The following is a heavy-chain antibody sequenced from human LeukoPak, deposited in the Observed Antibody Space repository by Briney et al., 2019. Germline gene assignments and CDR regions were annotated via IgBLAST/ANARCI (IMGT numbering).Heavy chain of an antibody. CDR1: GYTFTSYA. Sequence: GASVKVSCKASGYTFTSYAMNWVRQAPGQGLEWMGWINTNTGNPTYAQGFTGRFVFSLDTSVSTAYLQISSLKAEDTAVYYCARDPGVRGGYVGFLSLPDYWGQGTLVTVSS. D-gene: IGHD5-12*01. V-gene: IGHV7-4-1*02. J-gene: IGHJ4*02. CDR3: ARDPGVRGGYVGFLSLPDY. CDR2: INTNTGNP.